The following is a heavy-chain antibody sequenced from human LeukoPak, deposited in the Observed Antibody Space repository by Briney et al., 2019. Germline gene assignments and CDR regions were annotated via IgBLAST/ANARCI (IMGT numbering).Heavy chain of an antibody. D-gene: IGHD2-21*01. CDR1: GYTFTSYD. V-gene: IGHV1-8*01. Sequence: GASVKVSCKASGYTFTSYDINWVRQATGQGLEWMGWMNPNSGNTGYAQKFQGRVTMTRNTSISTAYMELSSLRSEDTAVYYCARCGRCPVSDAFDIWGQGTMVTVSS. CDR3: ARCGRCPVSDAFDI. CDR2: MNPNSGNT. J-gene: IGHJ3*02.